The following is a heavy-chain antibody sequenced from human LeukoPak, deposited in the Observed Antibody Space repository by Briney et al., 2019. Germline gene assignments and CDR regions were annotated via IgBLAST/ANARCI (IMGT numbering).Heavy chain of an antibody. CDR1: GYTFTSYG. V-gene: IGHV1-18*04. J-gene: IGHJ6*04. CDR2: ISAYNGNT. Sequence: ASVKVSCKASGYTFTSYGISWVRQAPGQGLEWMGWISAYNGNTNYAQKLQGRVTMTTHTSTSTAYMELRSLRSDDTAVYYCARDAGITMVRGVYYYYGMDVWGKGTTVTVSS. D-gene: IGHD3-10*01. CDR3: ARDAGITMVRGVYYYYGMDV.